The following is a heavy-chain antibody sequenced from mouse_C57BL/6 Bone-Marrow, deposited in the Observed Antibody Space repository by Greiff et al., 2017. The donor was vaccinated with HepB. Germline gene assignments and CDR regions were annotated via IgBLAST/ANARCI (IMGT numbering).Heavy chain of an antibody. D-gene: IGHD2-4*01. V-gene: IGHV2-5*01. CDR3: ALLYYDYEDYFDY. CDR1: GFSLTSYG. J-gene: IGHJ2*01. CDR2: IWSGGST. Sequence: QVQLKQSGPGLVQPSQSLSITCTVSGFSLTSYGVHWVRQSPGKGLEWLGVIWSGGSTDYNAAFMSRLSITKDNSKSQVFFKMNSLQADDTAIYYCALLYYDYEDYFDYWGQGTTLTVSS.